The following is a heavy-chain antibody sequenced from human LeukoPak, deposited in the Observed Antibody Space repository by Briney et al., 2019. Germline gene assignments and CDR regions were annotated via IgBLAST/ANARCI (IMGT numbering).Heavy chain of an antibody. CDR1: GYTFTSYD. V-gene: IGHV1-8*01. Sequence: ASVKVSCKASGYTFTSYDINWVRQATGQGLEWMGWMNPNSGNTGYAQKFQGRVTMTRNTSISTAYMELSSLRSEDTAVYYCARVRGPYYYDSSGEGDDAFDIWGQGTMVTVSS. J-gene: IGHJ3*02. D-gene: IGHD3-22*01. CDR3: ARVRGPYYYDSSGEGDDAFDI. CDR2: MNPNSGNT.